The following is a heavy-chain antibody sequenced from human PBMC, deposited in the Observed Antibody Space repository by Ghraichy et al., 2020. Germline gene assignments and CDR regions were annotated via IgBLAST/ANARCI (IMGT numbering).Heavy chain of an antibody. D-gene: IGHD2-8*01. CDR2: ISGSGGST. J-gene: IGHJ4*02. CDR1: GFTFSSYA. CDR3: AKVPGVSPPRRPCDY. Sequence: GGSLRLSCAASGFTFSSYAMSWVRQAPGKGLEWVSGISGSGGSTYYADSVKGRVTISRDNSKNTLYLQMNSLRAEDTAVYYCAKVPGVSPPRRPCDYWGQGTLVTVSS. V-gene: IGHV3-23*01.